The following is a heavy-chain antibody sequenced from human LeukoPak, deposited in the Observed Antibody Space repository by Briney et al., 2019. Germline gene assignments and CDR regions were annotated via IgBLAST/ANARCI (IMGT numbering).Heavy chain of an antibody. J-gene: IGHJ6*03. CDR3: ARAGEKTYYDILTGYYGYYYYYYMDV. D-gene: IGHD3-9*01. V-gene: IGHV3-23*01. CDR1: GFTFSSYG. CDR2: ISGSGGST. Sequence: PGGSLRLSCAASGFTFSSYGMSWVRQAPGKGLEWVSAISGSGGSTYYADSVKGRFTISRDNSKNTLYLQMNSLRAEDTAVYYCARAGEKTYYDILTGYYGYYYYYYMDVWGKGTTVTVSS.